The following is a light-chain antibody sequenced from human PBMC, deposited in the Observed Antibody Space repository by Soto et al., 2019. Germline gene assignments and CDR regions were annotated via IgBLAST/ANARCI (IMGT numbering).Light chain of an antibody. CDR2: KAS. J-gene: IGKJ1*01. Sequence: DIQMTQSPSTLSASVGDRVTISCRASQSIYDWLAWFQQKPGKAPKVLIYKASNLESGVPSRFSGRGSGTEFTLTISSLQPDDFATYYCQQYNSYSCTFGQGTKVEI. V-gene: IGKV1-5*03. CDR3: QQYNSYSCT. CDR1: QSIYDW.